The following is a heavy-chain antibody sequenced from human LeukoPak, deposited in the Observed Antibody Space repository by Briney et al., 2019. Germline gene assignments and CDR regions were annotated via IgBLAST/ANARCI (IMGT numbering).Heavy chain of an antibody. CDR2: IWYDGSNK. D-gene: IGHD6-19*01. CDR3: ARGSVAGTYFDY. CDR1: GFTFRSYG. V-gene: IGHV3-33*01. J-gene: IGHJ4*02. Sequence: GGSLRLSCAASGFTFRSYGMHWVRQAPGKGLEWVAVIWYDGSNKYYADSVKGRFTISRDNSKNTLYLQMNSLRAEDTAVYYCARGSVAGTYFDYWGQGTLVTVSS.